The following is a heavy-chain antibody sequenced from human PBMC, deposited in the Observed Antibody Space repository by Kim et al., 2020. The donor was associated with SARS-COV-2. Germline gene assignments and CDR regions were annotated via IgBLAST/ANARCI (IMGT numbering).Heavy chain of an antibody. V-gene: IGHV3-11*06. Sequence: VKGRFTISRDNAKNSLYLQMNSLRAEDTAVYYCARVSVGAHGLGGSPPHHWGQGTLVTVSS. CDR3: ARVSVGAHGLGGSPPHH. J-gene: IGHJ5*02. D-gene: IGHD2-15*01.